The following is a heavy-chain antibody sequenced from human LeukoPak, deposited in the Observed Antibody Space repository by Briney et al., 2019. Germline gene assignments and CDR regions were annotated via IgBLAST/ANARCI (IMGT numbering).Heavy chain of an antibody. CDR3: VTSYDILNAYHDY. J-gene: IGHJ4*02. D-gene: IGHD3-9*01. CDR2: INHSGVT. V-gene: IGHV4-34*01. Sequence: SSETLSFTCAVYGGSVSDNYWSWIRQPPGKGLEWIGEINHSGVTNYNPSLKSRVTISEDTSKRQFSLKLSSVTAADTAVYYCVTSYDILNAYHDYWGQGTLVTVSS. CDR1: GGSVSDNY.